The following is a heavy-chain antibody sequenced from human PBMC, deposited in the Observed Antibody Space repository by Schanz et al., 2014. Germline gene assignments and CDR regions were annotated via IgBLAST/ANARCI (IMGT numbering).Heavy chain of an antibody. CDR3: ARRGPNCSNNACYHGWFDP. V-gene: IGHV1-2*02. Sequence: QVLLLQSGAEVKQPGASVKVSCKASGYTFTGYYIHWVRQAPGQGFEWMGWINPLSGATDYAPTFQGRVSMTRETSISTAYMEVTRLVSSDTAVYYCARRGPNCSNNACYHGWFDPWGQGTLVTVSS. CDR2: INPLSGAT. D-gene: IGHD4-4*01. J-gene: IGHJ5*02. CDR1: GYTFTGYY.